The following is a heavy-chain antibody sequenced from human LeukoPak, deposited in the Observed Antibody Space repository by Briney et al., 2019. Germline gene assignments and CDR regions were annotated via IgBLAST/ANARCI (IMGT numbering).Heavy chain of an antibody. CDR1: GLTFDDYG. V-gene: IGHV3-20*04. CDR3: ARESNYYDSSGYYSFHYYYYMDV. D-gene: IGHD3-22*01. J-gene: IGHJ6*03. Sequence: GGSLRLSCAASGLTFDDYGMSWVRQAPGKGLEWVSGINWNGGSTGYADSVKGRFTISRDNAKNSLYLQMNSLRAEDTALYYCARESNYYDSSGYYSFHYYYYMDVWGKGTTVTVSS. CDR2: INWNGGST.